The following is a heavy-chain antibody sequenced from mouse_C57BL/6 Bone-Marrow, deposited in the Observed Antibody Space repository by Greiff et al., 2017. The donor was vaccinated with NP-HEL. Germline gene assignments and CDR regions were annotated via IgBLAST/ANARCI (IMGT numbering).Heavy chain of an antibody. CDR2: IYPGSGNT. V-gene: IGHV1-66*01. CDR3: ARAYGSPWFAY. D-gene: IGHD1-1*01. Sequence: QVQLQQSGPELVKPGASVKISCKASGYSFTSYYIHWVKQRPGQGLEWIGWIYPGSGNTKYNEKFKGKATLTADTSSSTAYMQLSSLTSEDSAVYYCARAYGSPWFAYWGQGTLVTVSA. CDR1: GYSFTSYY. J-gene: IGHJ3*01.